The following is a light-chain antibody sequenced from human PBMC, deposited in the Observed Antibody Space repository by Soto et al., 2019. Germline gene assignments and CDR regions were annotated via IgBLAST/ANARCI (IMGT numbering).Light chain of an antibody. Sequence: EMVMTQSPATLSVSPGERATLSCRASQSVSSNLAWYQQKPGQAPRLLIYDASNRVTGIPARFRGSGSGTDFTLTISSLEPDDFAVYYCQQRSNWQITFGQGTRLEIK. V-gene: IGKV3D-11*02. CDR2: DAS. CDR1: QSVSSN. CDR3: QQRSNWQIT. J-gene: IGKJ5*01.